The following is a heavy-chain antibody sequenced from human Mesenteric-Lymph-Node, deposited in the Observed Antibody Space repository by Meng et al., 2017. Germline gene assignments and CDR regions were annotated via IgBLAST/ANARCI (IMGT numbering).Heavy chain of an antibody. V-gene: IGHV4-61*01. CDR2: IYYSGST. J-gene: IGHJ6*02. CDR1: GGSISSGSYY. Sequence: SETLSLTCTVSGGSISSGSYYWSWIRQPPGKGLEWIGYIYYSGSTNYNPSLKSRVTISVDTSKNQFSLKLSSVTAADTAVYYCARDPGTDYYGMDVWGQGTTVTVSS. CDR3: ARDPGTDYYGMDV.